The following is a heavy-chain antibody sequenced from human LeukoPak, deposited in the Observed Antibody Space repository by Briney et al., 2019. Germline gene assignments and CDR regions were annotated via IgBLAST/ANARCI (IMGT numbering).Heavy chain of an antibody. CDR1: GGSISSYY. J-gene: IGHJ4*02. Sequence: SETLSLTCTVSGGSISSYYWSWIWQPAGKGLEWIGRIYRSGSTNYNPSLKSRVTMSVDTSKNQFSLKLNSVTAADTAVYYCAREYGDFDYWGQGTLVTVSS. V-gene: IGHV4-4*07. CDR2: IYRSGST. D-gene: IGHD4-17*01. CDR3: AREYGDFDY.